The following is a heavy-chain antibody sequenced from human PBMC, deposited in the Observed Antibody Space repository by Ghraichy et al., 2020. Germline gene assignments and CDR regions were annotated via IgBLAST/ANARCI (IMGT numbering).Heavy chain of an antibody. CDR3: ARDAEVHDYGDYGYY. CDR2: ISAYNGNT. J-gene: IGHJ4*02. D-gene: IGHD4-17*01. CDR1: GYTFTSYG. Sequence: ASVKVSCKASGYTFTSYGISWVRQAPGQGLEWMGWISAYNGNTNYAQKLQGRVTMTTDTSTSTAYMELRSLRSDDTAVYYCARDAEVHDYGDYGYYWGQGTLVTVSS. V-gene: IGHV1-18*01.